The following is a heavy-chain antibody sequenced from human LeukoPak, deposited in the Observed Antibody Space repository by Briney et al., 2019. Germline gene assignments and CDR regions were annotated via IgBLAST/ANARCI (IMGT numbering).Heavy chain of an antibody. CDR2: ISGSGDST. V-gene: IGHV3-23*01. Sequence: GGSLRLSCAASGFTFRSFAVTWVRQAPGKGLEWVSVISGSGDSTYYADSVKGRFTISRDNSKNTLYLQMNSLRAEDTAVYYCAKGGLWFGESYYFDYWGQGTLVTVSS. CDR1: GFTFRSFA. D-gene: IGHD3-10*01. CDR3: AKGGLWFGESYYFDY. J-gene: IGHJ4*02.